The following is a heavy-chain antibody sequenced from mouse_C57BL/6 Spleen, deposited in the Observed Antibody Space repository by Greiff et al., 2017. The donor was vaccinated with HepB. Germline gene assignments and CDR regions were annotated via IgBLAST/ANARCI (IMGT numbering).Heavy chain of an antibody. V-gene: IGHV5-4*01. Sequence: EVQGVESGGGLVKPGGSLKLSCAASGFTFSSYAMSWVRQTPEKRLEWVATISDGGSYTYYPDNVKGRFTISRDNAKNNLYLQMSHLKSEDTAMYYCARDPRSGMDYWGQGTSVTVSS. D-gene: IGHD4-1*01. CDR3: ARDPRSGMDY. J-gene: IGHJ4*01. CDR2: ISDGGSYT. CDR1: GFTFSSYA.